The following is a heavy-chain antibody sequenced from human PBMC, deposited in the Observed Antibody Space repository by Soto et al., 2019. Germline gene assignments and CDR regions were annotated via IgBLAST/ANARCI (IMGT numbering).Heavy chain of an antibody. V-gene: IGHV3-23*01. CDR2: ISVSDAFI. J-gene: IGHJ4*02. D-gene: IGHD1-20*01. CDR3: TRETVAGITGLDY. Sequence: HPGGSLRLSCAASGFNVGAFAVNCFRQAPGKGLEWVSGISVSDAFIYYADSVRGRFSISKDASENILYLQMNSLRVDDTALYYCTRETVAGITGLDYWGPGTLVTVSS. CDR1: GFNVGAFA.